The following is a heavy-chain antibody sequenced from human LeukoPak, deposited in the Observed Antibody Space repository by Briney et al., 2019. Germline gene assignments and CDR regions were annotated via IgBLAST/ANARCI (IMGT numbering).Heavy chain of an antibody. V-gene: IGHV1-69*02. D-gene: IGHD6-6*01. CDR1: GGTFSSYT. CDR3: ASNKGSESSSFDY. J-gene: IGHJ4*02. CDR2: IIPILGIA. Sequence: SSVKVSCKSSGGTFSSYTISWVRQAPGQGLEWMGRIIPILGIANYAQKFQGRVTITADKSTSTAYMELSSLRSEDTAVYYCASNKGSESSSFDYWGQGTLVTVSS.